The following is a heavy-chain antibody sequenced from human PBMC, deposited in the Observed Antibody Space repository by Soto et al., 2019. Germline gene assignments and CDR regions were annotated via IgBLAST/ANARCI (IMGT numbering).Heavy chain of an antibody. CDR2: IIPIFGTA. CDR1: GGTFSSYA. V-gene: IGHV1-69*13. D-gene: IGHD3-9*01. CDR3: ASGLRLVIGSGGDFDY. Sequence: SVKVSCKASGGTFSSYAISWVRQAPGQGLEWMGGIIPIFGTANYAQKFQGRVTITADESTSTAYMELSSLRSEVTAVYYCASGLRLVIGSGGDFDYWGQGTLVTVSS. J-gene: IGHJ4*02.